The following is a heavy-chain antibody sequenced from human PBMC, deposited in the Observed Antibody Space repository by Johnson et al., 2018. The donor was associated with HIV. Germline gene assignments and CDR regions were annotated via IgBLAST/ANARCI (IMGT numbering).Heavy chain of an antibody. Sequence: VQLVESGGGSVQPGGSLRLSCAASGFTFSDYYMNWIRQAPGKGLEWVSYISSSGSTIYYADSVKGRFTISRDNAKNSLYLQMNSLRAEDTAVYYCARSYSSSSHDAFDIWGQGTMVTVSS. CDR1: GFTFSDYY. D-gene: IGHD6-6*01. CDR3: ARSYSSSSHDAFDI. J-gene: IGHJ3*02. CDR2: ISSSGSTI. V-gene: IGHV3-11*04.